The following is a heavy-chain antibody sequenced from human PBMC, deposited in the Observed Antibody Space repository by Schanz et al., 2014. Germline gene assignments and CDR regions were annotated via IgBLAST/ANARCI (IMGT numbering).Heavy chain of an antibody. V-gene: IGHV3-9*01. CDR2: FSLDTDRI. Sequence: EVQLVESGGGLVQPGRPLRLSCAASGFIFEDYAMYWARHAPGKGLEWVAGFSLDTDRIDYGDSVKGRFTVSWDNSKTSLYLQMNSLRPEDTALYYCTKDILPGGADVWGQGTTVTVSS. J-gene: IGHJ6*02. CDR3: TKDILPGGADV. D-gene: IGHD3-3*02. CDR1: GFIFEDYA.